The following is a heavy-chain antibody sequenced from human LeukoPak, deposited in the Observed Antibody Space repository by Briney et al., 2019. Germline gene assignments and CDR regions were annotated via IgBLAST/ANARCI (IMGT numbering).Heavy chain of an antibody. V-gene: IGHV4-61*01. J-gene: IGHJ6*02. CDR3: ARGGYGGSYGMDV. CDR1: GGSVSSGSYY. Sequence: SETLSLTCTVSGGSVSSGSYYWSWIRQPPGKGLEWIGYIYYSGSTNYNPSLKSRDTISVDTSKNQFSLKLSSATAADTAVYYCARGGYGGSYGMDVWGQGTTVTVSS. D-gene: IGHD4-23*01. CDR2: IYYSGST.